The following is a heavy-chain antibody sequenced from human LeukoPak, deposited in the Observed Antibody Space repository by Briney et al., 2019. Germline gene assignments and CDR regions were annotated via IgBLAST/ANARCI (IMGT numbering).Heavy chain of an antibody. CDR3: ARLHNYDFWRNHGDY. CDR1: GYSFTCYW. J-gene: IGHJ4*02. CDR2: IYPGDSDT. D-gene: IGHD3-3*01. Sequence: GESLKISCKCSGYSFTCYWIGWVRQMPGKGLEWMGIIYPGDSDTRYSPSFQGQVTISADKSISTAYLQWSSLKASDTAMYYCARLHNYDFWRNHGDYWGQGTLVTVSS. V-gene: IGHV5-51*01.